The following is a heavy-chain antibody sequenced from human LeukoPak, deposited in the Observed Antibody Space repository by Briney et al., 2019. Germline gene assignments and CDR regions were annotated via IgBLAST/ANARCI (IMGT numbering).Heavy chain of an antibody. CDR2: IYSGGST. CDR1: GFTVSSNY. V-gene: IGHV3-66*01. CDR3: ARDMGWLQFDY. D-gene: IGHD5-24*01. J-gene: IGHJ4*02. Sequence: GGSLRLSCAASGFTVSSNYMSWVRQAPGKGLEWVSVIYSGGSTYYADSVKGRFTISRDNSKNTLYLQMNSLRAEDTAVYYCARDMGWLQFDYWGQGTLVTVSS.